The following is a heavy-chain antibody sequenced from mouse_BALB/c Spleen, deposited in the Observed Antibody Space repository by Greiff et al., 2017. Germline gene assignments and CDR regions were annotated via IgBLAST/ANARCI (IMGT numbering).Heavy chain of an antibody. CDR3: AKGGKPLFDY. Sequence: GASVKMSCKASGYSFTGYYMHWVKQSHGKSLEWIGYISCYNGATSYNQKFKGKATFTVDTSSSTAYMQFNSLTSEDSAVYYCAKGGKPLFDYWGQGTTLTVSS. CDR1: GYSFTGYY. CDR2: ISCYNGAT. V-gene: IGHV1S34*01. J-gene: IGHJ2*01. D-gene: IGHD6-1*01.